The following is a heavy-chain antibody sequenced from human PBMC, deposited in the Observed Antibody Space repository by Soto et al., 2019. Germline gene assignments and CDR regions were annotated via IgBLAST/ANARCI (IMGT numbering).Heavy chain of an antibody. J-gene: IGHJ4*02. V-gene: IGHV1-3*04. CDR1: GYTFTSYL. Sequence: ASVKVSCKPSGYTFTSYLIYWLLQAPGQRLEWMGWINTGNGDTKYSQKFQGRATITRDTSASTAYMELSSLTSEDTAVYYCASGNCGYVCYHDYWGQGTLVTVSS. CDR3: ASGNCGYVCYHDY. D-gene: IGHD2-21*01. CDR2: INTGNGDT.